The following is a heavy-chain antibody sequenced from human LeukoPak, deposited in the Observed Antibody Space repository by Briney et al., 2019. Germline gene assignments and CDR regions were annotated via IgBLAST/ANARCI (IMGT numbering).Heavy chain of an antibody. J-gene: IGHJ3*01. V-gene: IGHV5-51*01. CDR3: ARSQHSSSDAYDF. D-gene: IGHD6-13*01. CDR2: IYPDDSET. Sequence: GESLKISCKGSGYTFTNYWIGWGRQKPGKGLEWMGIIYPDDSETAYSPSFQGQVTISADKSITTAYLQWSSLKASDTAMYYCARSQHSSSDAYDFWGQGTMVPVSS. CDR1: GYTFTNYW.